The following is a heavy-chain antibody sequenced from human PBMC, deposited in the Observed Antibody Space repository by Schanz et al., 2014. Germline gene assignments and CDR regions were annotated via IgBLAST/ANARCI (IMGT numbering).Heavy chain of an antibody. J-gene: IGHJ4*02. CDR3: ASSGAGYSSSWDFDY. CDR2: INPSGGST. Sequence: QVQLVQSGAEVKKPGSSVKVSCKASGYTFTDYGVIWVRQAPGQGLEWMGMINPSGGSTTYAQKFQGRVTMTRDTSTSTVYMELSSLRSEDTAVYYCASSGAGYSSSWDFDYWGQGTLVTVSS. CDR1: GYTFTDYG. D-gene: IGHD6-13*01. V-gene: IGHV1-46*01.